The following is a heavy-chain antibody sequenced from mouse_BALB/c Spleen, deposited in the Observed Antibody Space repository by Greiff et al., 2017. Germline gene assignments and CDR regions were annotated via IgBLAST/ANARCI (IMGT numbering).Heavy chain of an antibody. J-gene: IGHJ4*01. CDR2: ISSGSSTI. Sequence: EVQLQESGGGLVQPGGSRKLSCAASGFTFSSFGMHWVRQAPEKGLEWVAYISSGSSTIYYADTVKGRFTISRDNPKNTLFLQMTSLRSEDTAMYYCARGPYYYAMDYWGQGTSVTVSS. V-gene: IGHV5-17*02. CDR3: ARGPYYYAMDY. CDR1: GFTFSSFG.